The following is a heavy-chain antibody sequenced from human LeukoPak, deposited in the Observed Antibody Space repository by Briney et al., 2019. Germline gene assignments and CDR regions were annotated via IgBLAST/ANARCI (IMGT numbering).Heavy chain of an antibody. J-gene: IGHJ4*02. CDR3: AKLIAADFDY. V-gene: IGHV3-30*02. CDR2: IRYDGSNK. D-gene: IGHD6-13*01. CDR1: GFTFSSYG. Sequence: GGSLRLSCAASGFTFSSYGMHWVRQAPGKGREWVAFIRYDGSNKYYADSVKGRFTISRDNSKNTLYLQMNSLRAEDTAVYYCAKLIAADFDYWGQGTLVTVSS.